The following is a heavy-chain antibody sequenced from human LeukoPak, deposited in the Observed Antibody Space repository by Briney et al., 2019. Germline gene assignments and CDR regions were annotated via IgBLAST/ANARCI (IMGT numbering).Heavy chain of an antibody. Sequence: GGSLRLSCAASGFTFCSYGMHWVRQAPGKGLEWVAVISYDGSNKYYADSVKGRFTISRDNSKNTLYLQMNSLRAEDTAVYYCANLGFSSPFSSSFSYYYYGMDVWGQGTTVTVSS. CDR1: GFTFCSYG. CDR2: ISYDGSNK. V-gene: IGHV3-30*18. J-gene: IGHJ6*02. CDR3: ANLGFSSPFSSSFSYYYYGMDV. D-gene: IGHD6-6*01.